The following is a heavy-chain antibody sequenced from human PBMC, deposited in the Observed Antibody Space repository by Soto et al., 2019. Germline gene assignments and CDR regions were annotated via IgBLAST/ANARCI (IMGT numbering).Heavy chain of an antibody. Sequence: GGSLRLSCAASGFTFSSYAMSWVRQAPGKGLEWVSAISGSGGSTYYADSVKGRFTISRDNSKNTLYLQMNSLRAEDTAVYYCEKDGTSLVVLWFGELIPLDYWGQGTLVTVSS. V-gene: IGHV3-23*01. J-gene: IGHJ4*02. CDR3: EKDGTSLVVLWFGELIPLDY. D-gene: IGHD3-10*01. CDR2: ISGSGGST. CDR1: GFTFSSYA.